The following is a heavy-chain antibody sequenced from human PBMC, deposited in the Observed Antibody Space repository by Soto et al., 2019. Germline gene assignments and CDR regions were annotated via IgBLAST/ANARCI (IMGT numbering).Heavy chain of an antibody. D-gene: IGHD2-2*01. J-gene: IGHJ6*02. CDR1: GGTFSSYA. V-gene: IGHV1-69*01. Sequence: QVQLGQSGAEVKKPGSSVKVSCKASGGTFSSYAISWVRQAPGQGLVWMGGIIPISGTANYAQKFQGRVTITADESTSTAYLELSRLRSEDTAVYYCARSQGSSTSLEIYYYYYYGMDVWGQGTTVTVSS. CDR3: ARSQGSSTSLEIYYYYYYGMDV. CDR2: IIPISGTA.